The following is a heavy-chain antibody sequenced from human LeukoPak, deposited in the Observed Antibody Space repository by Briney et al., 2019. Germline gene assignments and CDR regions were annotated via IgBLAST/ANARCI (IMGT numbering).Heavy chain of an antibody. Sequence: ASVKVSCKASGYTFTGYYMHWVRQAPGQGLEWMGWISAYNGNTNYAQKLQGRVTMTTDTSTSTAYMELRSLRSDDTAVYYCARAYSSSSQSCDYWGQGTLVTVSS. CDR1: GYTFTGYY. J-gene: IGHJ4*02. V-gene: IGHV1-18*04. CDR2: ISAYNGNT. D-gene: IGHD6-6*01. CDR3: ARAYSSSSQSCDY.